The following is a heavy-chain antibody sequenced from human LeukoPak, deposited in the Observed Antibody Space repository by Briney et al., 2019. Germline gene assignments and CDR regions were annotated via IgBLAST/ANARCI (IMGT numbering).Heavy chain of an antibody. CDR3: AKLHSVTPHY. Sequence: GGSLRLSCAASGFTFSSYSMNWVRQAPGKGLEWVSAISGSGGSTYYADSVKGRFTISRDNSKNTLYLQMNSLRAEDTAVYYCAKLHSVTPHYWGQGTLVTVSS. CDR2: ISGSGGST. J-gene: IGHJ4*02. D-gene: IGHD4-17*01. V-gene: IGHV3-23*01. CDR1: GFTFSSYS.